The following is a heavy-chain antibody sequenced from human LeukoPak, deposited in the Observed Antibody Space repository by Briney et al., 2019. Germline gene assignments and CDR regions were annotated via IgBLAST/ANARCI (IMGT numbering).Heavy chain of an antibody. CDR3: ARDTDWSFDY. CDR2: MSTTGKTI. J-gene: IGHJ4*02. Sequence: PGGSLRLSCAASGFTFGDYYMSWIRQAPGKGLEWVSYMSTTGKTIYYADSVKGRFTISRDNAEKSLSLQMNSLRAGDTAVYYCARDTDWSFDYWGQGILVTVSS. D-gene: IGHD2-21*01. CDR1: GFTFGDYY. V-gene: IGHV3-11*04.